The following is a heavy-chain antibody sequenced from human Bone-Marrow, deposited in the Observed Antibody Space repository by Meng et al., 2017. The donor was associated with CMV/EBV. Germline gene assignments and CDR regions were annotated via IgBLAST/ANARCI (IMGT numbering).Heavy chain of an antibody. V-gene: IGHV4-34*01. CDR1: GGSFSGYY. Sequence: GSLRLSCAVYGGSFSGYYWSWIRQPPGKGLEWIGEINHSGSTNYNPSLKSRVTISVDTSKNQFSLKLSSVTAADTAMYYCARSLEYSSSLLAYWGQRTLVTVSS. D-gene: IGHD6-6*01. J-gene: IGHJ4*02. CDR3: ARSLEYSSSLLAY. CDR2: INHSGST.